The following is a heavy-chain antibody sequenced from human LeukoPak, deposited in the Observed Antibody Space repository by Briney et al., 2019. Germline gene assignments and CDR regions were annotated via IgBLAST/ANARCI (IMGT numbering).Heavy chain of an antibody. CDR1: GFAFRSYW. J-gene: IGHJ4*02. V-gene: IGHV3-7*01. CDR2: INQDGSES. Sequence: GSLRLSCAASGFAFRSYWMSWVRQAPGKGLEWVANINQDGSESHCVDSVKGRYTISRDNAKNSLFLQMNSLRAEDTAVYYCARDWHYYDSTTYYYYFDCWGQGTLVTVSS. CDR3: ARDWHYYDSTTYYYYFDC. D-gene: IGHD3-22*01.